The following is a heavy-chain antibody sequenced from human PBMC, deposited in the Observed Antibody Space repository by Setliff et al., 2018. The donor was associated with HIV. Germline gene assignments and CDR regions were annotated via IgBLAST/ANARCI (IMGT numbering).Heavy chain of an antibody. V-gene: IGHV4-34*01. CDR3: ARDGYSSSWYVISGSFDY. CDR1: GGSFSGYC. Sequence: SETLSLTCAVYGGSFSGYCWSWIRQPPGKGLEWIGEMQHSGRTNYNPSLRSRVTTSVDTSKSQFSLKLSSVTAADTAVYYCARDGYSSSWYVISGSFDYWGQGSLVTVSS. D-gene: IGHD6-13*01. CDR2: MQHSGRT. J-gene: IGHJ4*02.